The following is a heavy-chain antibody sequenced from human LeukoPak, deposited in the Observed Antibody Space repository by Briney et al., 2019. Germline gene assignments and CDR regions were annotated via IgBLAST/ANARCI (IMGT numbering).Heavy chain of an antibody. Sequence: GASVKVSCKASGYTFTGYYMHWVRQAPGQGLEWMGWINPNSGDTNYAQKFQGRDTMTRDTSISTAYMELSRLRSDDTAVYYCASGGGRGVIYMDVWGKGTTVTISS. D-gene: IGHD3-10*01. J-gene: IGHJ6*03. CDR1: GYTFTGYY. CDR3: ASGGGRGVIYMDV. CDR2: INPNSGDT. V-gene: IGHV1-2*02.